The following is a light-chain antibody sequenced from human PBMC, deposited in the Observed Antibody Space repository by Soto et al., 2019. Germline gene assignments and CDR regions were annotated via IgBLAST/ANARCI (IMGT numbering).Light chain of an antibody. Sequence: QSVLTQPASVSGSPGQSITISCTGTSSDIGSYDLVSWYQQHPGTAPKLIIYEDTKRPSGVSTRFSGSKSGNTASLTISGLQAVDDADYNCCSCADFTYVFGTGTKVTVL. CDR1: SSDIGSYDL. CDR3: CSCADFTYV. V-gene: IGLV2-23*01. J-gene: IGLJ1*01. CDR2: EDT.